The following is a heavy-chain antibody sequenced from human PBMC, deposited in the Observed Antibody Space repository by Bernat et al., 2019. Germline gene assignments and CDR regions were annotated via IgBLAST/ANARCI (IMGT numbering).Heavy chain of an antibody. V-gene: IGHV4-34*01. CDR1: GGSFSGYY. CDR2: INHSGST. CDR3: ARGLRYFDWLPRYYFDY. Sequence: QLQQWGAGLLKPSETLSLTCAVYGGSFSGYYWSWIRQPPGKGLEWIGEINHSGSTNYNPSLKSRVTISVDTSKNQFSLKLSSVTAADTAVYYCARGLRYFDWLPRYYFDYWGQGTLVTVSS. J-gene: IGHJ4*02. D-gene: IGHD3-9*01.